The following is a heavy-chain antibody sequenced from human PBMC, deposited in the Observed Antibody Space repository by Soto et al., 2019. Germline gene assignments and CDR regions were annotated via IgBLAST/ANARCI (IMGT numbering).Heavy chain of an antibody. V-gene: IGHV5-51*01. J-gene: IGHJ4*01. CDR2: IYPGDSDT. CDR1: GYSFTSYW. Sequence: GESLKISCKGSGYSFTSYWIGWVLQIPWKGLEWMGIIYPGDSDTRYSPSFQGQVTISADKSISTAYLQWSSLKASDTAMYYCARTNYGSGTYAIDYWGQGTLVTVSS. D-gene: IGHD3-10*01. CDR3: ARTNYGSGTYAIDY.